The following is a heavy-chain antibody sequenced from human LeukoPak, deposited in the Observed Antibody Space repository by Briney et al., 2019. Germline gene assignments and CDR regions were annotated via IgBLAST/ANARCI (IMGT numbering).Heavy chain of an antibody. Sequence: KPGGSLRLSCAASGFTFSDYYMSWIRHAPGKGLGWVSYISSSGSTIYYADSVKGRFTISRDNAKNSLYLQMNSLRAEDTAVYYCAREEYDSSGYYSLLYWGQGTLVTVSS. D-gene: IGHD3-22*01. V-gene: IGHV3-11*04. CDR3: AREEYDSSGYYSLLY. J-gene: IGHJ4*02. CDR2: ISSSGSTI. CDR1: GFTFSDYY.